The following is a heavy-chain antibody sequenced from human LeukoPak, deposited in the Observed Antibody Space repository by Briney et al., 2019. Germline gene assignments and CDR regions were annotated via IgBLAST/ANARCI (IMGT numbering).Heavy chain of an antibody. Sequence: PSETLSLTCTVSGGSLSSYYWSWIRQPPGKGLEWIGYIYYSGSTNYNPSLKSRVTISVDTSKNRFSLKLSSVTAADTAVYYCARFKGNYGDYPDAFDIWGQGTMVTVSS. V-gene: IGHV4-59*01. CDR1: GGSLSSYY. CDR2: IYYSGST. CDR3: ARFKGNYGDYPDAFDI. J-gene: IGHJ3*02. D-gene: IGHD4-17*01.